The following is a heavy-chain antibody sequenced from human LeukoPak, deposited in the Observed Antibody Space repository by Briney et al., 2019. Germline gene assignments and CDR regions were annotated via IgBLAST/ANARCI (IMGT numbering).Heavy chain of an antibody. CDR1: GFTFSSYW. CDR2: INSDGSST. Sequence: GGSLRLSCAASGFTFSSYWMHWVRHAPGKGLVWVSRINSDGSSTRYADSVKGRFTISRDNAKNSLFLQMNSLRAEDTAVYYCAGINDYGDPTGAFDIWGQGTMVTVSS. J-gene: IGHJ3*02. CDR3: AGINDYGDPTGAFDI. V-gene: IGHV3-74*01. D-gene: IGHD4-17*01.